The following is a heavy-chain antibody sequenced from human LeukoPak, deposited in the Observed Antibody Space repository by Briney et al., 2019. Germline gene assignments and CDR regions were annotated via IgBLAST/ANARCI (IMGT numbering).Heavy chain of an antibody. D-gene: IGHD3-22*01. Sequence: SETLSLTCAVYGGSFSGYYWSWIRQPPGKGLEWIGEINYSGSTNYNPSLKSRVTISVDTSKNQFSLKLRSVTAADTAVYYCARNYYYDSSGSITEGGMDVWGQGTTVTVSS. J-gene: IGHJ6*02. CDR2: INYSGST. CDR1: GGSFSGYY. CDR3: ARNYYYDSSGSITEGGMDV. V-gene: IGHV4-34*01.